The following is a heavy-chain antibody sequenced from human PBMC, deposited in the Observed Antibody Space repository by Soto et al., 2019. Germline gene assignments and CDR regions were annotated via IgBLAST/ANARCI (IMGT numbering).Heavy chain of an antibody. Sequence: QVQLVQSGAEVKKPGASVKVSCKASGYTFVNYEINWVRQATGQGLEWLGWMNPHSGDTFYAQNFQGRVTITRNTAITTADMELNSLKSDDTAVDYCARQQAMDYWGQGTLVTVSS. CDR1: GYTFVNYE. CDR3: ARQQAMDY. CDR2: MNPHSGDT. J-gene: IGHJ4*02. V-gene: IGHV1-8*01.